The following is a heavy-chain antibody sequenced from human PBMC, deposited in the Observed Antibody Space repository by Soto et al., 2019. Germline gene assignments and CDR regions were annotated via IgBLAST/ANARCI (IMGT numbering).Heavy chain of an antibody. J-gene: IGHJ4*02. CDR1: GFIFSNYG. CDR2: ISGSGDRT. Sequence: GGSLRLSCASSGFIFSNYGMSWVRQAPGKGLEWVSSISGSGDRTHNADSVRGRFTISRDDSRNTLNLQMNSLRAEDTAIYFCATTKGYIDPFDLWGQGTLVTVSS. D-gene: IGHD5-12*01. V-gene: IGHV3-23*01. CDR3: ATTKGYIDPFDL.